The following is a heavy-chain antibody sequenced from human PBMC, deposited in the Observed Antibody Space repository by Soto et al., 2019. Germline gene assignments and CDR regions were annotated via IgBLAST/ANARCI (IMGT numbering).Heavy chain of an antibody. J-gene: IGHJ4*02. CDR3: AGGRDQPPVGLYFES. CDR2: IIPMFGTP. D-gene: IGHD1-26*01. Sequence: AAVKVSCKASGGAFTDYIFDWVRQAPGQGLEWMGGIIPMFGTPKYAQKFQHRVTISADVSTGTAYMELTRLRFDDTAVYYCAGGRDQPPVGLYFESWGEGTRVTAPQ. CDR1: GGAFTDYI. V-gene: IGHV1-69*13.